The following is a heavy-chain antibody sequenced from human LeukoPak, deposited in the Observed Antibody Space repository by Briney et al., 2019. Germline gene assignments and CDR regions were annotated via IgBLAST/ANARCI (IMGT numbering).Heavy chain of an antibody. CDR3: AREGGPYRPLDY. CDR2: VNLQGST. J-gene: IGHJ4*02. CDR1: GGSITNTNY. Sequence: SETLSLTCGVSGGSITNTNYWTWVRQPPGKGLEWIGEVNLQGSTNYNPSLMGRVAVSVDTSENHISLQLTSVTAADTAVYYCAREGGPYRPLDYSGQGTLVTVSS. V-gene: IGHV4-4*02.